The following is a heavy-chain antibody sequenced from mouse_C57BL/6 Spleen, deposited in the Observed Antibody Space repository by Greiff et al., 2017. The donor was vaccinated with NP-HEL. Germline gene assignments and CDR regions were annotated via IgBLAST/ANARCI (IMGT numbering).Heavy chain of an antibody. Sequence: VQLQQSGTVLARPGASVKMSCKTSGYTFTSYWMHWVKQRPGPGLEWIGAIYPGNSDTSYNQKFKGKAKLTAVTSASTAYMELSSLTNEDSAVYYCTRSGFITTVVAPTKFDYWGQGTTLTVSS. CDR2: IYPGNSDT. D-gene: IGHD1-1*01. CDR1: GYTFTSYW. V-gene: IGHV1-5*01. J-gene: IGHJ2*01. CDR3: TRSGFITTVVAPTKFDY.